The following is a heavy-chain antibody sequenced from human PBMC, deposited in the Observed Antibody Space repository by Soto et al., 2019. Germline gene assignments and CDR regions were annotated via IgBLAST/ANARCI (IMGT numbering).Heavy chain of an antibody. CDR2: ISAYNGNT. Sequence: ASVKVSCKASGYTFTRYGISWVRQAPGQGLEWMGWISAYNGNTNYAQKLQGRVTMTTDTSTSTAYMELRSLRSDDTAVYYCANGYCTNGVCYTGAFDIWGQGTMVTVSS. D-gene: IGHD2-8*01. V-gene: IGHV1-18*01. CDR1: GYTFTRYG. J-gene: IGHJ3*02. CDR3: ANGYCTNGVCYTGAFDI.